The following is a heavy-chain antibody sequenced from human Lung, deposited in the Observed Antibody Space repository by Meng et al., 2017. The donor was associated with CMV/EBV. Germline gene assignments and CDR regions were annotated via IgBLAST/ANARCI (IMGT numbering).Heavy chain of an antibody. CDR2: INPNSGGT. D-gene: IGHD2-8*01. CDR3: ARDLGDDCTNGVCYSVDAFDI. Sequence: ASVXVSXKASGYTFTGYYMHWVRQAPGQGLEWMGWINPNSGGTNYAQKFQGRVTMTRDTSISTAYMELSRLRSDDTAVYYCARDLGDDCTNGVCYSVDAFDIWXKGTXGTVSS. V-gene: IGHV1-2*02. J-gene: IGHJ3*02. CDR1: GYTFTGYY.